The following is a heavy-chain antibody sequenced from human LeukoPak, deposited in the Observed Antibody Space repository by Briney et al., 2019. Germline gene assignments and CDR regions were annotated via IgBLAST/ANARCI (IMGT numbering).Heavy chain of an antibody. V-gene: IGHV3-30-3*01. D-gene: IGHD5-18*01. CDR1: GFTFSSYA. CDR2: ISYDGSNK. CDR3: ASGYSDGGPY. Sequence: PGGSLRLSCAASGFTFSSYAMHWVRQAPGKGLEWVAVISYDGSNKYYADSVKGRLTISRDNSKTTLYLQMNSLRVEDTAVYYFASGYSDGGPYWGQGTLVTVSS. J-gene: IGHJ4*02.